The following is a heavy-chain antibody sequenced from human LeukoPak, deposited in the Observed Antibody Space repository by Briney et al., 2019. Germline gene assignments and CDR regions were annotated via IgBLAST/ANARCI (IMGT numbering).Heavy chain of an antibody. Sequence: GGSLRPSCAASGFTFSSYAMSWVRQAPGKGLEWVSAISGSGGSTYYADSVKGRFTISRDNSKNTLYLQTNSLRAEDTAVYYCAKDLAVGATHYYYGMDVWGQGTTVTVSS. CDR2: ISGSGGST. CDR1: GFTFSSYA. J-gene: IGHJ6*02. V-gene: IGHV3-23*01. D-gene: IGHD1-26*01. CDR3: AKDLAVGATHYYYGMDV.